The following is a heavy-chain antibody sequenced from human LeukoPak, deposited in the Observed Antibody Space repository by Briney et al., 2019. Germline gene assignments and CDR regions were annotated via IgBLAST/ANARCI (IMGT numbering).Heavy chain of an antibody. Sequence: SVKVSCKASGGTFSSYAISWVRQAPGQGLEWMGGIIPIFGTANYAQKFQGRVTITADESTSTAYMELSSLRSEDTAAYYCAREGRDSSSSDYWGQGTLVTVSS. CDR1: GGTFSSYA. V-gene: IGHV1-69*13. J-gene: IGHJ4*02. CDR2: IIPIFGTA. D-gene: IGHD6-6*01. CDR3: AREGRDSSSSDY.